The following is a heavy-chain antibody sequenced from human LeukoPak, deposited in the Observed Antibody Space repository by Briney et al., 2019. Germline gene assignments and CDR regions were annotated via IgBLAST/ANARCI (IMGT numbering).Heavy chain of an antibody. D-gene: IGHD3-10*01. V-gene: IGHV3-66*01. CDR1: GFIVSSKY. CDR2: IFSGDST. Sequence: PGGSLRLSCAASGFIVSSKYMSWVRQAPGKGLEWVSIIFSGDSTYYADSVKGRFTISRDNAKNSLYLQMNSLRAEDTAVYYCARDHMVRGEIDYWGQGTLVTVSS. CDR3: ARDHMVRGEIDY. J-gene: IGHJ4*02.